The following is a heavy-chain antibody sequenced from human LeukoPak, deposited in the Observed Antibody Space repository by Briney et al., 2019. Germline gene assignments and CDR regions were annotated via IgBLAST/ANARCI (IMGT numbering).Heavy chain of an antibody. J-gene: IGHJ4*02. V-gene: IGHV1-2*02. CDR1: GYPFTGYY. D-gene: IGHD6-13*01. CDR2: LNPNSGGT. Sequence: GASVKVSCKSSGYPFTGYYLHWVRQAPGQGLEWMGCLNPNSGGTYYSQKFQGRVTMTRDTSISTAYMEVSRLRSDDTAVYYCAMSHSLGGSQQLPALDYWGQGTLVTVSS. CDR3: AMSHSLGGSQQLPALDY.